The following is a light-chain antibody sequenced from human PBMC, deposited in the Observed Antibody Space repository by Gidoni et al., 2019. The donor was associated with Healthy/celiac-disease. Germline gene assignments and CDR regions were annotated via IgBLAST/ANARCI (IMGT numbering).Light chain of an antibody. V-gene: IGKV1-39*01. CDR1: QSISSS. CDR3: QQSYSTPPYT. J-gene: IGKJ2*01. Sequence: DLQMTQSPSSLSSSVGDRVTITCRASQSISSSVNWYQQKPGKAPKLLIYAASSLQSGVPSRFSGSGSGTDFTLTISSLQPEDFATDYCQQSYSTPPYTFGQGTKLEIK. CDR2: AAS.